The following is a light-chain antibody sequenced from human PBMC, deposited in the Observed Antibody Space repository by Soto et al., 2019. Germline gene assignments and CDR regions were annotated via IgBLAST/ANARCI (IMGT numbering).Light chain of an antibody. CDR2: GAS. V-gene: IGKV3-20*01. J-gene: IGKJ1*01. CDR3: QQYGSSPWT. Sequence: EIVLTQCPGTLYLSPGESATLSCRASQSASSSYLACYQQKPGQAPRLLIYGASSRATCIPDRFSGIGSGTDFTLTISKLEPEDFAVYYCQQYGSSPWTFGQGTKV. CDR1: QSASSSY.